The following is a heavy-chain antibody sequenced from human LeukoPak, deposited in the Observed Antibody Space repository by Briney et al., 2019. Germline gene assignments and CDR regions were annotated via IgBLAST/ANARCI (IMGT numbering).Heavy chain of an antibody. V-gene: IGHV3-74*01. CDR2: INEDGSGT. D-gene: IGHD3-16*01. J-gene: IGHJ4*02. CDR1: GFTFSSYW. CDR3: VRDLRGIHDY. Sequence: PGGSLRLSCTASGFTFSSYWMHWVRQTQEKGLVWVSRINEDGSGTDYADSVRGRFTISRDNAKNTLYLQMHSLRAEDTALYYCVRDLRGIHDYWGQGILVTVSS.